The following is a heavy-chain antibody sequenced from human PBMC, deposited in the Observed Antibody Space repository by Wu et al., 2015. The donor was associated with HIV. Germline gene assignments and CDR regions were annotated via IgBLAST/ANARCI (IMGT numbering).Heavy chain of an antibody. CDR2: MNPNSGNT. J-gene: IGHJ4*02. V-gene: IGHV1-2*02. D-gene: IGHD6-19*01. CDR3: ATDGDYISGSVY. CDR1: GYSFTGNY. Sequence: QVQLVQSGAEVKKPGASVKVSCKASGYSFTGNYMHWVRQAPGQGLEWMGWMNPNSGNTIYAQKFQGRVTMTEDTSTDTAYMELSSLRSEDTAVYYCATDGDYISGSVYWGQGTPVTVSS.